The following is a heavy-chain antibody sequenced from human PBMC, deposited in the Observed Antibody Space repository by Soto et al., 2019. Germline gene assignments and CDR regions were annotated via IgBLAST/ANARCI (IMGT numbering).Heavy chain of an antibody. CDR2: INHSGST. V-gene: IGHV4-34*01. J-gene: IGHJ4*02. CDR1: GGSFSGYY. CDR3: ARGLVNKWKRNTLAPTYYFDY. Sequence: SETLSLTCAVYGGSFSGYYWSWIRQPPGKGLEWIGEINHSGSTNYNPSLKSRVTISVDTSKNQFSLKLSSVTAADTAVYYCARGLVNKWKRNTLAPTYYFDYWGQGTLVTVSS. D-gene: IGHD1-20*01.